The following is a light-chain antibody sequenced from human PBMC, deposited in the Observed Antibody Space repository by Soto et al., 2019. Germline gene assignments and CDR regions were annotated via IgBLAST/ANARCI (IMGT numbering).Light chain of an antibody. CDR3: QQYNSYSKT. J-gene: IGKJ1*01. Sequence: DIQMTQSPSPLSASVGDRVTITCRSSQSISSYVNWYQQKPGIAPRLLIFAASNLQTGVPSRFSGSGSGTDFTLTISSLQPEDFGTYYCQQYNSYSKTFGQGTKVDIK. CDR2: AAS. CDR1: QSISSY. V-gene: IGKV1-39*01.